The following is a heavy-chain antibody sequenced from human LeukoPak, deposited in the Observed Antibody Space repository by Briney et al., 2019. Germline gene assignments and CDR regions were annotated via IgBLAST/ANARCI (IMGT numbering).Heavy chain of an antibody. CDR1: GYTFTGYY. J-gene: IGHJ5*01. CDR2: INPNSGGI. D-gene: IGHD3-22*01. V-gene: IGHV1-2*06. Sequence: ASVKVSCKASGYTFTGYYMHWVRQAPGQGLEWMGRINPNSGGINYAQKFQGRVTMTRDTSISTAYMELSMLRSDDTAVYYCARGAISGYYLWFDYWGQGNLVTVSS. CDR3: ARGAISGYYLWFDY.